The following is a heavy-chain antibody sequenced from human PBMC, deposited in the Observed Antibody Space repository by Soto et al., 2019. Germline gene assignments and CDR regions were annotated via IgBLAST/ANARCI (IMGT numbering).Heavy chain of an antibody. V-gene: IGHV3-33*01. Sequence: PGRSPRLFCVGSGFTFRNYGIHWVRQAPGKGLEWVAVIWSDASDRHHADSVKGRFTISRDNSKNTLYLQMNSLTAEDTAVYYWARDRTNAHYRVGWGLGTLVTVYS. J-gene: IGHJ4*02. CDR2: IWSDASDR. D-gene: IGHD4-17*01. CDR1: GFTFRNYG. CDR3: ARDRTNAHYRVG.